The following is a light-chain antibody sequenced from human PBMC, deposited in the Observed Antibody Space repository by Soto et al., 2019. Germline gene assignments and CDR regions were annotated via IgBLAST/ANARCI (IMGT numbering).Light chain of an antibody. CDR1: QSVNNY. CDR2: AAS. CDR3: QQSYTTPPFT. Sequence: DVQMTQSPSSLSASVGDRVTITCRASQSVNNYLNWYQQKPGKAPKLLIYAASSLQSGVPPRFSGSGSGTDFTLTISNLQPEDFATYYCQQSYTTPPFTFCQGTKLDIK. J-gene: IGKJ2*01. V-gene: IGKV1-39*01.